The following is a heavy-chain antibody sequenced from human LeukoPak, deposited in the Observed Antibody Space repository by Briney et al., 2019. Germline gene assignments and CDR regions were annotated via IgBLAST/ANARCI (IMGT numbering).Heavy chain of an antibody. Sequence: ASVKVSCKASGYIFTGYYIHWVRQAPGQGLEWMGWINPKSGDTNYAQKFQGRITMTRDTPISAAYMELSSLTSDDTAVYCCARGYRSSAYISWGQGTLVTVST. D-gene: IGHD6-13*01. CDR2: INPKSGDT. J-gene: IGHJ5*02. V-gene: IGHV1-2*02. CDR1: GYIFTGYY. CDR3: ARGYRSSAYIS.